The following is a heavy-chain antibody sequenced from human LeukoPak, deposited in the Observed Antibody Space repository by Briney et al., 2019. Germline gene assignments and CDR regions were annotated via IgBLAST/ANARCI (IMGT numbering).Heavy chain of an antibody. CDR1: GFTFSSYG. J-gene: IGHJ6*03. V-gene: IGHV3-7*01. Sequence: GGSLRLSCAASGFTFSSYGMHWVRQAPGKGLEWVANIKQDGSEKYYVDSEKGRFTISRDNAKNSLYLQMNSLRAEDAAVYYCARLLYYMSEYYYHYMDVWGKGTTVTVSS. CDR3: ARLLYYMSEYYYHYMDV. CDR2: IKQDGSEK. D-gene: IGHD2-15*01.